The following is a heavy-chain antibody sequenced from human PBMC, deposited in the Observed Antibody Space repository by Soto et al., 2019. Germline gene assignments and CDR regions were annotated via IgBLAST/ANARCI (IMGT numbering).Heavy chain of an antibody. CDR3: AKAPINTPIVVVPAANYDIVTGWFDY. V-gene: IGHV3-23*01. J-gene: IGHJ4*02. CDR1: GFTFSSYA. Sequence: EVQLLESGGGLVQPGGSLRLSCAASGFTFSSYAMSWVRQAPGKGLEWVSAISGSGGSTYYADSVKGRFTISRDNSKNTLYLQMNSRRAEDTAVYYCAKAPINTPIVVVPAANYDIVTGWFDYWGQGTLVTVSS. D-gene: IGHD2-2*01. CDR2: ISGSGGST.